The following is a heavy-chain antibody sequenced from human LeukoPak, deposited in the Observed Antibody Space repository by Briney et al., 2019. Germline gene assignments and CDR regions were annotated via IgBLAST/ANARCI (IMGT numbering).Heavy chain of an antibody. CDR3: VKSLTALDL. J-gene: IGHJ5*02. Sequence: GGSLRLSCAASGFIFRDSTMNWVRQAPGKGLEWVAHISTIRGATYYADSVTGRFTIYRDNAESSLFLQMNSLRAEDTALYYCVKSLTALDLWGQGTLVSVSS. CDR1: GFIFRDST. V-gene: IGHV3-48*04. CDR2: ISTIRGAT. D-gene: IGHD3-16*02.